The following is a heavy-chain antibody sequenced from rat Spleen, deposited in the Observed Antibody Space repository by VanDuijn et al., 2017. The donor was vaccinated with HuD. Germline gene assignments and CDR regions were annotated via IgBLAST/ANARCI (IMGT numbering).Heavy chain of an antibody. CDR3: ARQGWLSHYFDY. D-gene: IGHD1-12*03. CDR1: GFTFSDYN. V-gene: IGHV5-7*01. Sequence: EVQLVESGGGLVQPGRSLKLSCAASGFTFSDYNMAWVRQAPRKGLEWVAIITYDGSSTYYRDSVKGRFTISRDNAKSTLYLQMDSLRSEDTATYYCARQGWLSHYFDYWGQGVMVTVSS. CDR2: ITYDGSST. J-gene: IGHJ2*01.